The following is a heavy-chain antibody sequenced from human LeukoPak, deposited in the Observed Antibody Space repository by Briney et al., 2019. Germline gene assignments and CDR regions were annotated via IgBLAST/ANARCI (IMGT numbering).Heavy chain of an antibody. D-gene: IGHD5-18*01. CDR1: GFTFSSYA. V-gene: IGHV3-23*01. J-gene: IGHJ4*02. CDR3: AKGNGYSYGRYYFDY. Sequence: PGGSLRLSCAASGFTFSSYAMSWGRQAPGKGLEWVSAITAIGGKTYYADSVKGRFTISRDNSKNTMYLQVNSLRAEDTAVYYCAKGNGYSYGRYYFDYWGQGTLVTVSS. CDR2: ITAIGGKT.